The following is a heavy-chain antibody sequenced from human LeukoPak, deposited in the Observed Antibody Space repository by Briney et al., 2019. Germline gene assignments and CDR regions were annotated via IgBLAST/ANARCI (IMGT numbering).Heavy chain of an antibody. J-gene: IGHJ6*02. D-gene: IGHD6-6*01. Sequence: PGGSLRLSCAASGFTFNSYEMHWVRQAPGKGLERVAVISYDGSNKYYADFVKGRFTFSRDNSKNTVHLQMNSLRAEDTAVYYCARGRSRERAYGMDVWGPGTTVTVSS. CDR2: ISYDGSNK. CDR1: GFTFNSYE. CDR3: ARGRSRERAYGMDV. V-gene: IGHV3-30-3*01.